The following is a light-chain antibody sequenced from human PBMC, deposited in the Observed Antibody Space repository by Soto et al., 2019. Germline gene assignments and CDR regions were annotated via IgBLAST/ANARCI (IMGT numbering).Light chain of an antibody. Sequence: DIQMTQSPSSLSASVGDRVTITCRASQSISNYLNWYQQKPGKAPKFLIYSASSLQSGVPSRLSGRGSGTDFTLTISSLQPEDFGIYFCQQSYSTPLTFGGGTKVEIK. V-gene: IGKV1-39*01. CDR3: QQSYSTPLT. CDR2: SAS. CDR1: QSISNY. J-gene: IGKJ4*01.